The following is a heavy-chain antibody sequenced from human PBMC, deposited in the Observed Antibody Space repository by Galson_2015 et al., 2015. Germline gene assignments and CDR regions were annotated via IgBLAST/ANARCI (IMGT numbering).Heavy chain of an antibody. V-gene: IGHV3-74*01. CDR3: ARDPVDGSGHFDY. Sequence: LRLSCAASGFTFSSYWMHWVRQVPGKGLMWVSRIKGDGSSIIYADSVKGRFTISRDNTKNTVWLQMNSLRVEDTAAYYCARDPVDGSGHFDYWGQGTLVTVSS. D-gene: IGHD6-19*01. CDR1: GFTFSSYW. J-gene: IGHJ4*02. CDR2: IKGDGSSI.